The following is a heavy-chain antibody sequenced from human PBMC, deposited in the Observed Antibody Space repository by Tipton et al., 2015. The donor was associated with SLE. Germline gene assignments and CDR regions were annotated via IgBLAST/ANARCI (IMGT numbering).Heavy chain of an antibody. CDR2: IIPLFGSA. J-gene: IGHJ4*02. CDR3: ARRVAAEYNFGN. CDR1: GGTFRNYA. V-gene: IGHV1-69*05. D-gene: IGHD2-15*01. Sequence: QSGPEVKKPGSSVKVSCKASGGTFRNYAISWVRQAPGQGLEWMGGIIPLFGSANYAQKFQGRVTITTDESTSTAYMALSSLRSEDTAVYYCARRVAAEYNFGNWGQGTLVTVSS.